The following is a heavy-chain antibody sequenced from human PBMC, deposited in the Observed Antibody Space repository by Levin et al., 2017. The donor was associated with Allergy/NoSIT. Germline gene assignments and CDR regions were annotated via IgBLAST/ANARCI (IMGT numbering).Heavy chain of an antibody. D-gene: IGHD2-15*01. CDR1: GYTLTGYY. CDR2: INPNSGGT. J-gene: IGHJ5*02. Sequence: GASVKVSCKASGYTLTGYYMHWVRQAPGHGPEWMGWINPNSGGTKYAQKFQGRDTMTGDTSIDTAYMELSSLRSDDTAVYYCARSLGPTDQCCTGGSCYHLWFDPWGQGTLVTVSS. V-gene: IGHV1-2*02. CDR3: ARSLGPTDQCCTGGSCYHLWFDP.